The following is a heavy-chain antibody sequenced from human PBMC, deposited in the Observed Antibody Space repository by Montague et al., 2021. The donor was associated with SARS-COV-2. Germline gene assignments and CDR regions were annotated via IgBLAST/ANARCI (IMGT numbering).Heavy chain of an antibody. CDR1: GGSLSNNY. D-gene: IGHD3-9*01. V-gene: IGHV4-34*01. J-gene: IGHJ4*02. Sequence: SETLSLTCAVLGGSLSNNYWTWVRQPPGKGLEWIGEVNQSGGATXXNPXRKGRVKISVDRSSNQMSLNLASVTAADTAVYYCARVPLYFEGFDSWGPGILVAVSS. CDR3: ARVPLYFEGFDS. CDR2: VNQSGGA.